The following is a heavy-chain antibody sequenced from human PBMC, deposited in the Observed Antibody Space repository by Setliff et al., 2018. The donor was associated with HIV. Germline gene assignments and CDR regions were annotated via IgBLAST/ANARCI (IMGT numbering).Heavy chain of an antibody. CDR2: INVGKGDT. D-gene: IGHD3-10*01. Sequence: ASVKVSCKASGYTFTTYSIHWVRQAPGQSLEWMGWINVGKGDTKYSQELQGRITITTDTSPNTAYMELSGLRSDDTAVYFCARGALLAVFDFDHWGHGTLVTVSS. V-gene: IGHV1-3*01. CDR3: ARGALLAVFDFDH. J-gene: IGHJ4*01. CDR1: GYTFTTYS.